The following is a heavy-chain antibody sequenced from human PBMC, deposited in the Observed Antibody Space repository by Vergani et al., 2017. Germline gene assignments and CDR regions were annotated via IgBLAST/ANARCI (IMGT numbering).Heavy chain of an antibody. D-gene: IGHD3-22*01. J-gene: IGHJ4*02. CDR1: GYSLSELT. Sequence: QVQLVQSGSEVRKPGASVKVSCQVSGYSLSELTIHWVRQAPGQGLEWMGGFDPEHGEVTFAHHIQGRVTMPEDRSTDTAYMELSSLRPEDTALYYCATVTDYDDSSGYYLDYWGQGTLVTVSS. V-gene: IGHV1-24*01. CDR2: FDPEHGEV. CDR3: ATVTDYDDSSGYYLDY.